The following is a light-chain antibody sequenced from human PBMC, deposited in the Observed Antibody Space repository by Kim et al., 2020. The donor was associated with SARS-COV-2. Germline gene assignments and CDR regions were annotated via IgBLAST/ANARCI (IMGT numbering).Light chain of an antibody. V-gene: IGLV1-47*01. CDR3: AAWDDSLSGWV. CDR1: SSNIGSNY. J-gene: IGLJ3*02. Sequence: ELTQPPSASGAPGQRVTISCSGSSSNIGSNYVYWYQQLPGTAPKLLIYRNNQRPSGVPDRFSGSKSGTSASLAISGLRSEAEADYYCAAWDDSLSGWVVGGGTKLTGL. CDR2: RNN.